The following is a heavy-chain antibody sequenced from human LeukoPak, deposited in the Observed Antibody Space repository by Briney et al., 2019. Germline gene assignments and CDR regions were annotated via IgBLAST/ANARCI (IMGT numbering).Heavy chain of an antibody. CDR3: ARGPHIVVVPAATGMDV. V-gene: IGHV4-30-2*01. J-gene: IGHJ6*02. CDR2: IYHSGST. Sequence: SQTLSLTCAVSGGSIRSGGYSWSWIRQPPGKGLEWIGYIYHSGSTYYNPSLKSRVTISVDRSKNQFSLRLSSVTAADTAVYYCARGPHIVVVPAATGMDVWGQGTTVTVSS. D-gene: IGHD2-2*01. CDR1: GGSIRSGGYS.